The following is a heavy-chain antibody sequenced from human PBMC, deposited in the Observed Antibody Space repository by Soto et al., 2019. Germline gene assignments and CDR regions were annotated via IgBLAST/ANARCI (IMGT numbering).Heavy chain of an antibody. Sequence: SETLSLTCAVYGGSFSGYYWSWISQPPGKGLEWIGEINHSGSTNYNPSLKSRVTISVDTSKNQFSLKLSSVTAADTAVYYCARGSKRRLGRPLDYWSQGTLVTVS. CDR2: INHSGST. CDR3: ARGSKRRLGRPLDY. V-gene: IGHV4-34*01. CDR1: GGSFSGYY. J-gene: IGHJ4*02.